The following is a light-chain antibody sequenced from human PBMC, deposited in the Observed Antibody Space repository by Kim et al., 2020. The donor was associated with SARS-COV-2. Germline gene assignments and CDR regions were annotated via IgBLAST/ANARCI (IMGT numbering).Light chain of an antibody. J-gene: IGKJ1*01. Sequence: SPGERATLSCRECQSVSSRSFAWYQHKPGQAPRLLIYGTSTRATGIPDRFSGSGSETDFTLSISRLEPEDVAVFYCHQYDHPPRTFGKGTKVDIK. CDR1: QSVSSRS. V-gene: IGKV3-20*01. CDR3: HQYDHPPRT. CDR2: GTS.